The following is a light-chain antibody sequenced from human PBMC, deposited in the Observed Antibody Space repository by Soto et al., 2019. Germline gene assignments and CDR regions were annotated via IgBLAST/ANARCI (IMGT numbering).Light chain of an antibody. V-gene: IGKV3-20*01. CDR1: QSVSSSY. CDR2: GAS. CDR3: QQYDSSPRT. Sequence: EIVLPQSPGALSLSPGERATLSCGASQSVSSSYLAWYQQKPGQAPRLLIYGASTRATGIPDRFSGSGSGTDFTLTISRLEPDYFAVYYCQQYDSSPRTFGQETNVDSK. J-gene: IGKJ1*01.